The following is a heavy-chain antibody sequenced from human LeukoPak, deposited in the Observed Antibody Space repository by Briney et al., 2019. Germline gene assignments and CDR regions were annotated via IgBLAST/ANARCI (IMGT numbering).Heavy chain of an antibody. Sequence: ASVKVSCKAYGYTFTSYDIIWLRQAPGQGPECVGWIKPNSGNTGYAQKFRGRVTMTRDTSTSTAYMELNSLTYDDTAVYYCTRNHLGLGLWGQGTMVTVSS. D-gene: IGHD1-14*01. CDR3: TRNHLGLGL. V-gene: IGHV1-8*01. CDR2: IKPNSGNT. CDR1: GYTFTSYD. J-gene: IGHJ3*01.